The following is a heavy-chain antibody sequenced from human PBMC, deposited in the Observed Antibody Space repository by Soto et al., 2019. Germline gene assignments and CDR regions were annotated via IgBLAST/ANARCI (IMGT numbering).Heavy chain of an antibody. CDR1: GFTFSSYA. J-gene: IGHJ4*02. CDR2: ISYDGSNK. Sequence: GGSLRLSCAASGFTFSSYAMHWVRQAPGKGLEWVAVISYDGSNKYYADSVKGRFTISRYNSKNTLYLQMNSLRYEDTAVYYCARDRLRFLEFDYWGQGTLVTVSS. CDR3: ARDRLRFLEFDY. V-gene: IGHV3-30*14. D-gene: IGHD3-3*01.